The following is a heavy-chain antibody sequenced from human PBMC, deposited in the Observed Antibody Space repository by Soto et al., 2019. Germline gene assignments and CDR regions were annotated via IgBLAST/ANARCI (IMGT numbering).Heavy chain of an antibody. CDR1: GFTFSSYA. Sequence: GGSLRLSCAASGFTFSSYAMSWVRQAPGKGLEWVSAISGSGGSTYYADSVKGRFTISRDNSKNTLYLQMNSLRAEDTAVYYCAKSQYSSSWYTVGESQGLFEYWGQGTLVTVSS. CDR3: AKSQYSSSWYTVGESQGLFEY. D-gene: IGHD6-13*01. J-gene: IGHJ4*02. V-gene: IGHV3-23*01. CDR2: ISGSGGST.